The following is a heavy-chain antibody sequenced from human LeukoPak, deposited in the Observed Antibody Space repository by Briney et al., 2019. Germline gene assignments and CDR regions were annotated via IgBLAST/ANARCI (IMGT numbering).Heavy chain of an antibody. CDR1: GFTVSGNY. CDR2: IYNTGGT. V-gene: IGHV3-53*01. CDR3: ATEGDTDDAFDT. Sequence: GGSLRLSCEASGFTVSGNYMNWVRQAPGKGLEWVSLIYNTGGTYYADSVKGRFTISRDKSKNTLFLQMNSLRVDDTAVYYCATEGDTDDAFDTWGQGTMVTVSS. D-gene: IGHD2-21*01. J-gene: IGHJ3*02.